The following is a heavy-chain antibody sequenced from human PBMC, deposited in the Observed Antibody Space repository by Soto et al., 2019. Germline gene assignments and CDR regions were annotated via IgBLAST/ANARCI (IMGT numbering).Heavy chain of an antibody. D-gene: IGHD3-3*01. J-gene: IGHJ4*02. CDR2: FDPEDGET. V-gene: IGHV1-24*01. CDR3: ATSALLRFLEWLLHPFDY. Sequence: ASVKVSCKVSGYTLTELSMHWVRQAPGKGLEWMGGFDPEDGETIYAQKFQGRVTMTEDTSTDTAYMELSSLRSEDTAVYYCATSALLRFLEWLLHPFDYWGQGTLVTVSS. CDR1: GYTLTELS.